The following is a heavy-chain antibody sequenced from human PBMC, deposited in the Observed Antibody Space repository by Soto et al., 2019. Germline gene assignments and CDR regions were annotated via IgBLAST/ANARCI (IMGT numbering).Heavy chain of an antibody. Sequence: GGSLRLSCAASGFTFSSYAMHWVRQAPGKGLEWVAVISYDGSNKYYADSVKGRFTISRDNSKNTLYLQMNSLRAEDTAVYYCARDLHTLRLGGLSLFDYWGQGTLVTVSS. V-gene: IGHV3-30-3*01. CDR3: ARDLHTLRLGGLSLFDY. CDR1: GFTFSSYA. J-gene: IGHJ4*02. D-gene: IGHD3-16*02. CDR2: ISYDGSNK.